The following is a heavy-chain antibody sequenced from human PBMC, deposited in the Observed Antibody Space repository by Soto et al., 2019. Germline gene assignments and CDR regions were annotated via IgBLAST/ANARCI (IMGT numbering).Heavy chain of an antibody. CDR2: ISGSGNTT. J-gene: IGHJ4*02. CDR1: GFTFSSYA. V-gene: IGHV3-23*01. CDR3: AKDLSSSWYPQY. Sequence: EVQLLESGGGLVQPGGSLRLSCAASGFTFSSYAMTWVRRAPGKGLEWVSAISGSGNTTYYADSVKGRFTISRDSSKNTLYLQMNSLRAEDPAVYFCAKDLSSSWYPQYWGQGTLVTVSS. D-gene: IGHD6-13*01.